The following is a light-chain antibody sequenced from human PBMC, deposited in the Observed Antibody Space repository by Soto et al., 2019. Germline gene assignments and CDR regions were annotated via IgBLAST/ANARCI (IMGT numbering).Light chain of an antibody. V-gene: IGKV3-11*01. Sequence: EIVLTQSPATLSLSLGERATLSCRASQSVSSYLAWYQQKPGQAPRLLIYDASNRATGIPARFSGSGSGTDFTLTISSLEPEDFAVYYCQQRSNWLTFAGGTKVEIK. CDR1: QSVSSY. J-gene: IGKJ4*01. CDR2: DAS. CDR3: QQRSNWLT.